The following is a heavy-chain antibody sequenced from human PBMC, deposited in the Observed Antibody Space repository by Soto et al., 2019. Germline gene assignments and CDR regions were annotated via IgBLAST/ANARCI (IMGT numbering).Heavy chain of an antibody. CDR1: GATLNSFINYG. CDR2: IIPVFGAA. J-gene: IGHJ3*02. CDR3: ARGAATKTLVLNNDALEI. V-gene: IGHV1-69*05. Sequence: QVQLVQSGAEVKKPGSSERVSCKASGATLNSFINYGITWVRQAPGQGLGYMGGIIPVFGAANHAQKFQGRITFCTDESTRPVKMELSRLTPKVTAVYYCARGAATKTLVLNNDALEIWGPGTMVSFSS. D-gene: IGHD5-12*01.